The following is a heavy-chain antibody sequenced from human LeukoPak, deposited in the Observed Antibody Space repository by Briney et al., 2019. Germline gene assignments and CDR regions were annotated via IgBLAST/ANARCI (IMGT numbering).Heavy chain of an antibody. CDR1: GGSISSYY. D-gene: IGHD3-10*01. CDR2: IYTSGST. CDR3: ARQGSYYGSGSTWFDP. Sequence: SETLSLTCTVSGGSISSYYWSWIRQPPGKGLEWIGYIYTSGSTNYNPSLKSRVTISVDTSKNQFSLKLSSVTAADTAVYYCARQGSYYGSGSTWFDPWGQGALVTVSS. V-gene: IGHV4-4*09. J-gene: IGHJ5*02.